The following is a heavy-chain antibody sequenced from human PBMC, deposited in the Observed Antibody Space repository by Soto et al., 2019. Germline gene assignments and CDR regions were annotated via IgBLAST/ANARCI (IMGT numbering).Heavy chain of an antibody. D-gene: IGHD3-10*01. J-gene: IGHJ6*02. CDR3: AKIHGSGSYYNVGYYYGMDV. CDR1: GGSFSGYY. V-gene: IGHV4-34*01. CDR2: INHSGST. Sequence: PSETLSLTCAVYGGSFSGYYWSWIRQPPGKGLEWIGEINHSGSTNYNPSLKSRVTISVDTSKNQFSLKLSSVTAADTAVYYCAKIHGSGSYYNVGYYYGMDVWGQGTTVTVSS.